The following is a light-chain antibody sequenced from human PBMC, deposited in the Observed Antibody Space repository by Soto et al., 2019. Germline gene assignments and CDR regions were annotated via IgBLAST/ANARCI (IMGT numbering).Light chain of an antibody. CDR1: SSDGGGYNY. V-gene: IGLV2-14*01. CDR3: SSYTSSSIDYV. CDR2: EVS. J-gene: IGLJ1*01. Sequence: QSALTQPASVSGSPGQSITISCTGTSSDGGGYNYVSWYQQHQGKAPKLMIYEVSNRHSGVSNPVSGSKSGNTASLNISGLQAEYEADYYCSSYTSSSIDYVFGTGTKVTVL.